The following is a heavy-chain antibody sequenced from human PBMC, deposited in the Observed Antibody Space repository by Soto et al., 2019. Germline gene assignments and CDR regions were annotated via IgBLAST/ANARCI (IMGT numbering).Heavy chain of an antibody. Sequence: ASVKVSCKASGGTFSSYGFSWVRQAPGQGLEWMGWVSAYNGITNYAQKFQGRVTMTTDTSTSTAYMELRSLRSDDTAVYYCARHTYYYDTSGYYYDSWSDYWGQGTLVTVSS. D-gene: IGHD3-22*01. CDR1: GGTFSSYG. CDR3: ARHTYYYDTSGYYYDSWSDY. CDR2: VSAYNGIT. V-gene: IGHV1-18*01. J-gene: IGHJ4*02.